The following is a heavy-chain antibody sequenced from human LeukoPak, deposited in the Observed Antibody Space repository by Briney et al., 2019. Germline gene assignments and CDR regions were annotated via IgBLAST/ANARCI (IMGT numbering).Heavy chain of an antibody. CDR3: AKVGGNIAAAGTWFDP. Sequence: GGSLRLSCAASGFTFSSYAMSWVRQAPGKGLEWVSAISGSGGSTYYADSVKGRFTISRDNSKNTLYLQMNSLRAEDTAVYYRAKVGGNIAAAGTWFDPWGQGTLVTVSS. CDR1: GFTFSSYA. J-gene: IGHJ5*02. CDR2: ISGSGGST. D-gene: IGHD6-13*01. V-gene: IGHV3-23*01.